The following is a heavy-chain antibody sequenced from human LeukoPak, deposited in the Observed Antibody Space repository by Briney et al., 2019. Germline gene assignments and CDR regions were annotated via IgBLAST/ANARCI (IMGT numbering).Heavy chain of an antibody. Sequence: PSQTLSLTCTVSGCSISSGGYYWSGIRQHPGKGLEWIGYIYYSGSTYYNPSLDSRVTRSVYTSKKQFSLKLSSVTAADTAVYYCARSVEMATTQTFAYWGQGKLVTVSS. V-gene: IGHV4-31*03. J-gene: IGHJ4*02. D-gene: IGHD5-24*01. CDR1: GCSISSGGYY. CDR2: IYYSGST. CDR3: ARSVEMATTQTFAY.